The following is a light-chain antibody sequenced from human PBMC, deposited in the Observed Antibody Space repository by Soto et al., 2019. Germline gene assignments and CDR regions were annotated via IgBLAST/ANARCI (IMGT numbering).Light chain of an antibody. Sequence: EIVLTTSPATLSLSPGERATLSCRASQSVSSYLAWYQQKPGQAPRLLIYDASNRATGIPARFSGSGSGTDFTITISSREHEDFAVYYCQQRSNWPPGFGQGTRLEIK. CDR3: QQRSNWPPG. V-gene: IGKV3-11*01. J-gene: IGKJ5*01. CDR1: QSVSSY. CDR2: DAS.